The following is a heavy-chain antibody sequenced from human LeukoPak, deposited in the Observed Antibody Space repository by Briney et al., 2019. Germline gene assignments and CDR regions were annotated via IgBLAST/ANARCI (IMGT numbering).Heavy chain of an antibody. Sequence: SETLSLTCTVSGGSISSYYWSWIRQPAGKGLEWIGRIYTSGSTNYKPSLKSRVTMSVDTSKNQFSLQLSSVTAADTAVYYCARGRVGCLLYYTLDYWGREPWSPSPQ. J-gene: IGHJ4*02. CDR3: ARGRVGCLLYYTLDY. CDR2: IYTSGST. D-gene: IGHD3-3*01. CDR1: GGSISSYY. V-gene: IGHV4-4*07.